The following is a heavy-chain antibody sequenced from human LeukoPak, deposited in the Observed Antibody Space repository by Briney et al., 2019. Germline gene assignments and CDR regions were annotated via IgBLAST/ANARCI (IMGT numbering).Heavy chain of an antibody. Sequence: PSETLSLTCTVSGGSISSYYWSWIRQPAGKGLEWIGRIYTSGSTNYNPSLKSRVTISVDKSKNQFSLKLSSVTAADTAVYYCARDRLARNLFDYWGQGTLVTVSS. V-gene: IGHV4-4*07. CDR3: ARDRLARNLFDY. J-gene: IGHJ4*02. CDR1: GGSISSYY. D-gene: IGHD1-14*01. CDR2: IYTSGST.